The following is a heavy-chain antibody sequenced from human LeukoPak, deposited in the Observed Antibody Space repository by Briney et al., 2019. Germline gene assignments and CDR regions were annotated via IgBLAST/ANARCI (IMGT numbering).Heavy chain of an antibody. CDR3: AKEGSSGWYGFFDY. CDR2: ISASGGST. J-gene: IGHJ4*02. Sequence: QPGGSLRLSCAASGFTFSSYAMSWVRQAPGKGLEWVSAISASGGSTYYADSVRGRFTISRDKSKNTLYLQMNSLRAEDTAVYYCAKEGSSGWYGFFDYWGQGTLVTVSS. V-gene: IGHV3-23*01. D-gene: IGHD6-19*01. CDR1: GFTFSSYA.